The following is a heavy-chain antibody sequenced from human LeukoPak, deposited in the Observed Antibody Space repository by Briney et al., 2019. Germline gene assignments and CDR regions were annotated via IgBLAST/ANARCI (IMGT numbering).Heavy chain of an antibody. Sequence: ASVKVSCKASGYSFTGYGMSWVRQAPGQGLEWMGRINPNSGGRNYAQKFQGRLTMTRDTSISTAYMELSRLRSDDTAVYYCATKGADTFFDYWGQGTLVTVSS. CDR1: GYSFTGYG. V-gene: IGHV1-2*06. CDR3: ATKGADTFFDY. CDR2: INPNSGGR. D-gene: IGHD3-16*01. J-gene: IGHJ4*02.